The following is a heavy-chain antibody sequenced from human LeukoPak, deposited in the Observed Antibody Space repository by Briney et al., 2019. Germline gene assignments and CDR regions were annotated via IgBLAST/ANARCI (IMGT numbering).Heavy chain of an antibody. J-gene: IGHJ6*03. CDR1: GYTFTGYY. V-gene: IGHV1-2*02. CDR2: INPNSGGT. CDR3: ARGTSLDFWSGPSYYMDV. Sequence: GASVKVSCKASGYTFTGYYMHWVRQAPGQGLEWMGWINPNSGGTNYAQKFQGRVTMTRDTSISTAYMELSRLRSDDTAVYYCARGTSLDFWSGPSYYMDVWGKGTTVTVSS. D-gene: IGHD3-3*01.